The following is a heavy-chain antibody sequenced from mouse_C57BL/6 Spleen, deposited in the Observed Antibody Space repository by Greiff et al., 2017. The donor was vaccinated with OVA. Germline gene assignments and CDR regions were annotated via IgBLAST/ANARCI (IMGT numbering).Heavy chain of an antibody. J-gene: IGHJ2*01. D-gene: IGHD1-1*01. CDR2: ISYDGSN. Sequence: EVKLMESGPGLVKPSQSLSLTCSVTGYSITSGYYWNWIRQFPGNKLEWMGYISYDGSNNYNPSLKNRISITRDTSKNQFFLKLNSVTTEDTATYYCAREGLRYYFDYWGQGTTLTVSS. CDR3: AREGLRYYFDY. V-gene: IGHV3-6*01. CDR1: GYSITSGYY.